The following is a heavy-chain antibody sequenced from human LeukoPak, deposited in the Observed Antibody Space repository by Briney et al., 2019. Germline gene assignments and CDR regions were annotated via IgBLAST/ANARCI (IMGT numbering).Heavy chain of an antibody. CDR1: GFSFSSYG. D-gene: IGHD3-10*01. Sequence: GRSLRLSCAASGFSFSSYGMHWVRQDPGKGLVWVSFINPDGSTTNYADSVKGRFTISRDNAKNALYLQMNSLRAEDTAVYYCAKGLHYGSADYWGQGTLVTVSS. V-gene: IGHV3-74*01. CDR3: AKGLHYGSADY. J-gene: IGHJ4*02. CDR2: INPDGSTT.